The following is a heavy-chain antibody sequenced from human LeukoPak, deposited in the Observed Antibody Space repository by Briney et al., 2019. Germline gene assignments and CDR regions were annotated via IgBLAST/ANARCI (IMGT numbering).Heavy chain of an antibody. J-gene: IGHJ4*02. D-gene: IGHD5-12*01. CDR3: ARLPYGGYGGIFDY. Sequence: GASVKVSCKASGYTFTSYVINWVGPDTGQGLEWMGWLHTNRGNTGYAQKFQGRVIMTRNTSISTAYMELSSLRSEDTAVYYCARLPYGGYGGIFDYWGQGTLVTVSS. CDR1: GYTFTSYV. CDR2: LHTNRGNT. V-gene: IGHV1-8*01.